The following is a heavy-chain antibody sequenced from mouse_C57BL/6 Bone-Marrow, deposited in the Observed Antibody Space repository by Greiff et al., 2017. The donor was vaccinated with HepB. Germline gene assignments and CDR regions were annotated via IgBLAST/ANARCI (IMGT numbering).Heavy chain of an antibody. V-gene: IGHV1-63*01. CDR1: GYTFTNYW. D-gene: IGHD3-2*02. J-gene: IGHJ4*01. CDR2: IYPGGGYT. CDR3: ARRQLRLQAMDY. Sequence: VQVVESGAELVRPGTSVKMSCKASGYTFTNYWIGWAKQRPGHGLEWIGDIYPGGGYTNYNEKFKGKATLTADKSSSTAYMQFSSLTSEDSAIYYCARRQLRLQAMDYWGQGTSVTVSS.